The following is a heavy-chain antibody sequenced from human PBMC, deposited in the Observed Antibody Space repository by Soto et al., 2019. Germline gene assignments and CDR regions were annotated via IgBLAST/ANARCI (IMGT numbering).Heavy chain of an antibody. Sequence: PGGSLRLSCAASGFSFSSYGMHWVRQAPGKGLEWVAVISYDGSNKYYADSVKGRFTISRDNSKNTLYLQMNSLRAEDTAVYYCAKSIEPAGNPAFAGHGEYHYYGMDVWGQAKTVNVS. J-gene: IGHJ6*02. D-gene: IGHD6-13*01. V-gene: IGHV3-30*18. CDR1: GFSFSSYG. CDR3: AKSIEPAGNPAFAGHGEYHYYGMDV. CDR2: ISYDGSNK.